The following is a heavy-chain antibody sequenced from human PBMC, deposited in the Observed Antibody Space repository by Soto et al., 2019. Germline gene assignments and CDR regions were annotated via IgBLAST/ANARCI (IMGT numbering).Heavy chain of an antibody. CDR3: ASRGSSGWYRGGFDY. Sequence: EVQLVESGGGLVQPGGSLRLSCEASGFTVSSNYMSWVRQAPGKGLEWISIMYSGGDTYYADSVKGRFTISRDNTKNTLYLHVDRVSAADRAVYYCASRGSSGWYRGGFDYWGQGTLVTVSS. CDR1: GFTVSSNY. CDR2: MYSGGDT. V-gene: IGHV3-66*01. D-gene: IGHD6-19*01. J-gene: IGHJ4*02.